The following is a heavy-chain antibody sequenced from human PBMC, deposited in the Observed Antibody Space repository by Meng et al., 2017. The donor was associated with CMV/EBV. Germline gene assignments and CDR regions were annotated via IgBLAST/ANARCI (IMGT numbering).Heavy chain of an antibody. D-gene: IGHD6-13*01. V-gene: IGHV4-4*07. CDR2: IYTSGST. CDR1: GGSISSYY. CDR3: AREMPIAAAGCFDY. J-gene: IGHJ4*02. Sequence: VQLHESSRSLVKPSETLSLTCTVSGGSISSYYWSWIRQPAGKGLEWIGRIYTSGSTNYNPSLKSRVTMSVDTSKNQFSLKLSSVTAADTAVYYCAREMPIAAAGCFDYWGQGTLVTVSS.